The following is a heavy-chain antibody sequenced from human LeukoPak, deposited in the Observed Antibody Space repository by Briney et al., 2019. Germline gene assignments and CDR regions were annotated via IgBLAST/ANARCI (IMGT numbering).Heavy chain of an antibody. D-gene: IGHD2-2*01. CDR2: IIPIVGTA. CDR3: ARDPHLYCSSTSCYFNDY. CDR1: GGTFSSYA. Sequence: GASVKVSCKASGGTFSSYAISWVRQAPGQGLEWMGGIIPIVGTANYAQKFQGRVTITADKSTSTAYMELSSLRSEDTAVYYCARDPHLYCSSTSCYFNDYWGQGTLVTVSS. J-gene: IGHJ4*02. V-gene: IGHV1-69*06.